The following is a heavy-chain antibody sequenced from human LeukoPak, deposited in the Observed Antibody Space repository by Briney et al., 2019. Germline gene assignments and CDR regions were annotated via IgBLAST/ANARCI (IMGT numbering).Heavy chain of an antibody. V-gene: IGHV1-46*01. CDR1: GYTFTRYG. CDR2: INPSGGST. CDR3: ARESKLQDFDY. D-gene: IGHD4-11*01. Sequence: ASVKVSCKASGYTFTRYGISWVRQAPGQGLEWMGIINPSGGSTSYAQKFQGRVTMTRDMSTSTVYMELSSLRSEDTAVYYCARESKLQDFDYWGQGTLVTVSS. J-gene: IGHJ4*02.